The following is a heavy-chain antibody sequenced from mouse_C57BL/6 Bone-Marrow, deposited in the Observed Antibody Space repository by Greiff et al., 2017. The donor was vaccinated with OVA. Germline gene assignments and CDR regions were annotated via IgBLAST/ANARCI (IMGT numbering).Heavy chain of an antibody. D-gene: IGHD1-1*01. Sequence: QVQLQQSGAELVKPGASVKISCKASGYAFSSYWMNWVKQRPGKGLEWIGQIYPGDGDTNYNGKFKGKATLTADKSSTTASLQLSSLPSEDSAVYFCAREGDYYGSSYGYFDYWGQGTTLTVSS. CDR2: IYPGDGDT. CDR1: GYAFSSYW. J-gene: IGHJ2*01. V-gene: IGHV1-80*01. CDR3: AREGDYYGSSYGYFDY.